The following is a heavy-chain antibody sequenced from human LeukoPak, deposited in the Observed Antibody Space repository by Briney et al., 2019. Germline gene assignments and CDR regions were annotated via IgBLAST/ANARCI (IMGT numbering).Heavy chain of an antibody. CDR3: AREYGDYVVTWFDP. CDR2: TYTTGST. D-gene: IGHD4-17*01. CDR1: GDSISSYY. J-gene: IGHJ5*02. Sequence: SETLSLTCTVSGDSISSYYWSWIRQPAGKGLEWIGRTYTTGSTNYNPSLKSRVTMSLDTSKNQFSLKLRSVTAADTAVYYCAREYGDYVVTWFDPWGQGTLVTVSS. V-gene: IGHV4-4*07.